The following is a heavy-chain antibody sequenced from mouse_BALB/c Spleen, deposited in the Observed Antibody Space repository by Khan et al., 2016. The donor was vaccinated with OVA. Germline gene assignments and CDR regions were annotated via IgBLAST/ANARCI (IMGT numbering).Heavy chain of an antibody. J-gene: IGHJ3*01. CDR3: ARAGYVGFAY. V-gene: IGHV1-77*01. D-gene: IGHD3-2*02. Sequence: QVQLQQPGPDLVKPGASVKMSCKASGYTFTDFLISWVKQRPGQGLEWIGEIYPGSGYTYYNEKFRGKAILTSDKSSNTAYMQLNSLTSEDSAVYFCARAGYVGFAYWGQGALVTGSA. CDR2: IYPGSGYT. CDR1: GYTFTDFL.